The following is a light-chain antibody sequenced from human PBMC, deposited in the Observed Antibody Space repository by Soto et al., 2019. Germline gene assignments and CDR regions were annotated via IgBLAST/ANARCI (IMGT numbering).Light chain of an antibody. Sequence: QSALAQPASVSGSPGQSITISCTGTGSDVGGYNYVSWYQQHPGKAPKLMIYEVSYRPSGVSNRFSGSKSGNTASLTISGLQAEDEADYYCSSYASSSTLIFGGATQLTVL. CDR1: GSDVGGYNY. V-gene: IGLV2-14*01. J-gene: IGLJ2*01. CDR2: EVS. CDR3: SSYASSSTLI.